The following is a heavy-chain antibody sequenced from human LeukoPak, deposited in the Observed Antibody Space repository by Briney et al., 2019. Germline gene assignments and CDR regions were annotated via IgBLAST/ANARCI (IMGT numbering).Heavy chain of an antibody. Sequence: SETLSLTCTVSGDSISSGDYYWSWIRQPAGKGLEWIGRISSSGSTNYNPSLKSRVTISVDTSKNQFSLKLSSVTAAGTAVYFCARVTGYMIEDYFDYWGQGTLVTVSS. D-gene: IGHD3-22*01. J-gene: IGHJ4*02. CDR3: ARVTGYMIEDYFDY. V-gene: IGHV4-61*02. CDR2: ISSSGST. CDR1: GDSISSGDYY.